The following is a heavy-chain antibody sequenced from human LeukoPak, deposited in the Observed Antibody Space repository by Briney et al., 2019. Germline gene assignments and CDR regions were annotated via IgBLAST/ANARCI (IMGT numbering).Heavy chain of an antibody. Sequence: ASVKVSCKASGYTFTSYYMHWVRQAPGQGLEWMGIINPSGGSTSYAQKFQGRVTMTRDTSISTAYMELSRLRSDDTAVYYCARGDYDILTSYNWFDPWGQGTLVTVSS. CDR3: ARGDYDILTSYNWFDP. CDR1: GYTFTSYY. J-gene: IGHJ5*02. V-gene: IGHV1-46*01. D-gene: IGHD3-9*01. CDR2: INPSGGST.